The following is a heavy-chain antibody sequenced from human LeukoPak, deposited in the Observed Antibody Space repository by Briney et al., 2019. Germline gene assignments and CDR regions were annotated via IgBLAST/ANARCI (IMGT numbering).Heavy chain of an antibody. CDR2: ISGSGGST. CDR3: AKDPYYYDSSGYYYGNSFDY. J-gene: IGHJ4*02. CDR1: GFTFSSYA. V-gene: IGHV3-23*01. Sequence: PGGSLRLSCAASGFTFSSYAMSWVRQAPGKGLEWVSAISGSGGSTYYADSVKGRFTISRDNSKNTLYLQMNSLRAEDTAVYYCAKDPYYYDSSGYYYGNSFDYWGQGTLVTVSS. D-gene: IGHD3-22*01.